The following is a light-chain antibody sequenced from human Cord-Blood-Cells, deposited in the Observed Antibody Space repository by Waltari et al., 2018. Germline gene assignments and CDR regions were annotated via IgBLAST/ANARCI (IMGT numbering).Light chain of an antibody. CDR1: SSDVGSYNL. V-gene: IGLV2-23*02. J-gene: IGLJ1*01. Sequence: QSALTQPASVSGSPGQSITISCTGTSSDVGSYNLVSWYQQHPGKAPKRMIYEVSKRPSVVSNLFSGSKSGNTASLTISGLQAEDEADYYCCSYAGSSTYVFGTGTKVTVL. CDR2: EVS. CDR3: CSYAGSSTYV.